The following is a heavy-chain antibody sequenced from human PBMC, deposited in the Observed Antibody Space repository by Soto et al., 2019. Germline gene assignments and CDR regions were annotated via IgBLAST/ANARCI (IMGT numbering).Heavy chain of an antibody. V-gene: IGHV4-59*01. J-gene: IGHJ4*02. CDR1: GRSISIYS. D-gene: IGHD3-16*02. CDR3: ARVLYDYVWGSYRYTFDY. Sequence: ETLSLTCPVSGRSISIYSWSWIRQPPGKGLEWIGYIYYSGSTNYNPSLKSRVTISVDTSKNQFSLKLSSVTAADTAVYYCARVLYDYVWGSYRYTFDYWGQG. CDR2: IYYSGST.